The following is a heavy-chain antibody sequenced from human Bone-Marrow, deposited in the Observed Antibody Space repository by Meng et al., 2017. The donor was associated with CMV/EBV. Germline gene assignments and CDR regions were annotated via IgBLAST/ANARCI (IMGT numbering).Heavy chain of an antibody. J-gene: IGHJ4*02. D-gene: IGHD3-22*01. CDR2: VYYSGST. CDR3: ARASYDSSGYYYYFDQ. CDR1: GASLGSYY. V-gene: IGHV4-59*01. Sequence: SETLSLTCNVSGASLGSYYWSSIRQSPGKGLEWIGYVYYSGSTDYNPSLESRPTVSVDTSKNKFSLQLSSVTAADTAVYYCARASYDSSGYYYYFDQWGQGTLVTVSS.